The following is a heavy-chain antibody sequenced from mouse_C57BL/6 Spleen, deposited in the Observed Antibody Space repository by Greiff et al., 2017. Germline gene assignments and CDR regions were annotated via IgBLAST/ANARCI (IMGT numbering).Heavy chain of an antibody. V-gene: IGHV5-6*02. J-gene: IGHJ2*01. CDR3: ARGDYFDY. CDR2: ISSGGSYT. Sequence: EVKLEESGRDLVKPGGSLKLSCAASGFTFSSYGMSWVRQTPDKRLEWVATISSGGSYTYYPDSVKGRFTISRDNAKNTLYLQMSSLKSEDTAMYYCARGDYFDYWGQGTTLTVSS. CDR1: GFTFSSYG.